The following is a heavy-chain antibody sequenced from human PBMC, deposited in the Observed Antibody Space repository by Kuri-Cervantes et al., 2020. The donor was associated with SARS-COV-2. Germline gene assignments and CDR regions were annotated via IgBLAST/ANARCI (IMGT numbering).Heavy chain of an antibody. CDR3: ARDIVVVPAARTPGMDV. CDR1: EFTFSSYT. CDR2: ISYDGSNK. Sequence: GESLKISCAASEFTFSSYTMHWVRQAPGKGLEWVAVISYDGSNKYYADSVKGRFTISRDNSKNTLYLQMNSLRAEDTAVYYCARDIVVVPAARTPGMDVWGQGTTVTVSS. V-gene: IGHV3-30*01. J-gene: IGHJ6*02. D-gene: IGHD2-2*01.